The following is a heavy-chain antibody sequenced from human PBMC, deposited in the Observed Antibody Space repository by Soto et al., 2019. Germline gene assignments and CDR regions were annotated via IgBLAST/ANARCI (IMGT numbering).Heavy chain of an antibody. Sequence: QSPTLSLTCAISGDSVSSNSAAWNWIRQSPSRGLEWLGRTYYRSKWYNDYAVSVKSRITINPDTSKNQFSLQLNSVTPEDTAVYYCARVNSSQGSNYYYYMDVWGKGTTVTVSS. V-gene: IGHV6-1*01. D-gene: IGHD6-19*01. CDR1: GDSVSSNSAA. J-gene: IGHJ6*03. CDR3: ARVNSSQGSNYYYYMDV. CDR2: TYYRSKWYN.